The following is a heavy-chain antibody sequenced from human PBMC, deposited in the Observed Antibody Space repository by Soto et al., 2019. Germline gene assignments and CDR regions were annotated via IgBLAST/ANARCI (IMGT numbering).Heavy chain of an antibody. D-gene: IGHD3-10*01. CDR2: IYYTGST. Sequence: SETLSQTVMYADGSVSGDFWSWIRQPPGKGLEWIAYIYYTGSTNYNPSLKSRVTISVDTSKTHFSLNLSSVTAADTAVYYFARLGGITMVREVLTSFYLCGQGTMVTVSS. CDR1: DGSVSGDF. CDR3: ARLGGITMVREVLTSFYL. V-gene: IGHV4-59*08. J-gene: IGHJ3*01.